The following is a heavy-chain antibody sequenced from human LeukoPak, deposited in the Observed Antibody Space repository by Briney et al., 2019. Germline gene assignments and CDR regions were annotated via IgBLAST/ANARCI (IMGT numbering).Heavy chain of an antibody. V-gene: IGHV3-30*01. J-gene: IGHJ6*03. Sequence: GGSLRLSCAASGFTFSSYAMHWARQAPGKGLEWVAVISYDGSNKYYADSVKGRFTISRDNSKNTLYLQMNSLRAEDTAVYYCARGSYYMDVWGKGTTVTVSS. CDR2: ISYDGSNK. CDR1: GFTFSSYA. CDR3: ARGSYYMDV.